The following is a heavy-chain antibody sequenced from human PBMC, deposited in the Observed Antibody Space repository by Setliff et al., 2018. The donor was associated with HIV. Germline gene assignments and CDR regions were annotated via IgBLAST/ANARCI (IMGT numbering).Heavy chain of an antibody. D-gene: IGHD1-7*01. CDR1: GDSISSSSYY. Sequence: SETLSLTCSVSGDSISSSSYYWGWIRQPPGKGLEWIGSISYSGSTYYNPSLKSRVTMSVDTSKNQFSLKLSSVTAADTAVYYCARHRQGLTGSTPGYYMDVWGKGTTVTVSS. V-gene: IGHV4-39*01. CDR3: ARHRQGLTGSTPGYYMDV. J-gene: IGHJ6*03. CDR2: ISYSGST.